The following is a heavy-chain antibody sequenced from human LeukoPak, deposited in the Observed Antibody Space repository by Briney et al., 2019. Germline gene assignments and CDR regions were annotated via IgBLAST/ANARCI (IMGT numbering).Heavy chain of an antibody. D-gene: IGHD6-19*01. V-gene: IGHV1-2*04. CDR2: INPNGGGT. CDR3: ARDAGDSSGWYTAGYYYGMDV. Sequence: ASVKVSCNASGYTFTGYYMHWVRQAPGQGLEWMGCINPNGGGTNYAQKFQGWVTTSRDTSISTAYMELSRLRSDDTAVYYCARDAGDSSGWYTAGYYYGMDVWGQGTTVTVSS. J-gene: IGHJ6*02. CDR1: GYTFTGYY.